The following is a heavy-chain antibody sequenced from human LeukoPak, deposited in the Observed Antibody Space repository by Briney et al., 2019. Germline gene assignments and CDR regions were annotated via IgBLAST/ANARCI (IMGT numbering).Heavy chain of an antibody. V-gene: IGHV1-18*01. D-gene: IGHD3-22*01. CDR3: ARYRSHYYEIPFDP. Sequence: ASVTVSFKASGYTFTNYGISWVRQAPGQGLEWMGWISGYNGKTMYAQKLQGRVTMTTDTSTSTAYMELRSLRSDDTAMYYCARYRSHYYEIPFDPWGQGTLVTVSS. CDR1: GYTFTNYG. J-gene: IGHJ5*02. CDR2: ISGYNGKT.